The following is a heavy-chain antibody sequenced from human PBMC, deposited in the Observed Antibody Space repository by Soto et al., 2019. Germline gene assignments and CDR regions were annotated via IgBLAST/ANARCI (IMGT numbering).Heavy chain of an antibody. CDR3: ARDLQVRLANYYYYYYGMDG. D-gene: IGHD3-10*01. J-gene: IGHJ6*02. V-gene: IGHV1-18*04. CDR1: GYTFTSYG. Sequence: ASVKVSCKASGYTFTSYGISWVRPAPGQGLEWMVCLSAYNGNTNYAQKLQGRVTMTTDTSTSTAYMELRSLRSDDTAVYYCARDLQVRLANYYYYYYGMDGWGQGTTVTVSS. CDR2: LSAYNGNT.